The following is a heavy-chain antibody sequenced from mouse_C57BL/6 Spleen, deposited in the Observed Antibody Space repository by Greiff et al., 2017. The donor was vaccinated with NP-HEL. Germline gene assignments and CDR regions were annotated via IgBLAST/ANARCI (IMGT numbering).Heavy chain of an antibody. CDR2: IDPSDSYT. CDR3: ATIYYDRDY. J-gene: IGHJ2*01. V-gene: IGHV1-69*01. Sequence: QVQLQQPGAELVMPGASVKLSCKASGYTFTSYWMHWVKQRPGQGLEWIGEIDPSDSYTNYNQKFKGKSTLTVDKSSSTAYMQLSSLTSEDSAVYYCATIYYDRDYWGQGTTLTVSS. D-gene: IGHD2-4*01. CDR1: GYTFTSYW.